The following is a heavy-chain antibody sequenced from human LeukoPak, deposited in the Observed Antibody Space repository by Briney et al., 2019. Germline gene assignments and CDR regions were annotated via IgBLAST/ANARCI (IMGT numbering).Heavy chain of an antibody. CDR2: INPNSGGT. CDR1: GYTFTGYY. D-gene: IGHD3-10*01. V-gene: IGHV1-2*02. J-gene: IGHJ6*03. CDR3: ARELVYGSGSYYRDYYYYYMDV. Sequence: ASVKVSCKASGYTFTGYYMHWVRQAPGQGLEWMGWINPNSGGTNYAQKFQGRVTMTRDTSISTAYMELSRLRSDDTAVYYCARELVYGSGSYYRDYYYYYMDVWGKGTTVTVSS.